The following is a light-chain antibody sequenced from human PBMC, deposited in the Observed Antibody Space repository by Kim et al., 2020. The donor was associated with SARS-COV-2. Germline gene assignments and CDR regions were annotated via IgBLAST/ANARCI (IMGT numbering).Light chain of an antibody. CDR1: QSVSSS. V-gene: IGKV3-11*01. CDR3: QQYGSSPWT. CDR2: DTS. Sequence: LSPGERATLSCRASQSVSSSLAWYQQKPDQAPRLLIYDTSIRATDIPARFIGSGSGTDFTLTISSLEPEDFAVYYCQQYGSSPWTFGQGTKVDIK. J-gene: IGKJ1*01.